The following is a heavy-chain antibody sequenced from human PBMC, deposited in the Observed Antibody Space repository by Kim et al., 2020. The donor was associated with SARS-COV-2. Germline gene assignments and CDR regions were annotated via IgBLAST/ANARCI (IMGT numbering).Heavy chain of an antibody. Sequence: ASVKVSCKASGYTFTHYYIHWVRQAPGQGLEWMGQINPNSGDTNYAQKFQGRVTMTRDTSSSTAYVELYSLRYDDTAVYYCATLGGGIYFGLDVWGQGTT. V-gene: IGHV1-2*06. J-gene: IGHJ6*02. CDR3: ATLGGGIYFGLDV. D-gene: IGHD3-16*01. CDR2: INPNSGDT. CDR1: GYTFTHYY.